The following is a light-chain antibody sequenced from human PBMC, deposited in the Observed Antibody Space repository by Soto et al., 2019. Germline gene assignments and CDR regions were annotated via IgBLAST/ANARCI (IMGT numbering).Light chain of an antibody. CDR3: CSYAGSSTSVV. CDR1: SSDVGSYNL. V-gene: IGLV2-23*01. J-gene: IGLJ2*01. Sequence: QSVLTQPASVSGSPGQSITISCTGTSSDVGSYNLVSWYQQHPGKAPKLMIYEGSKRPSGVSNRFSGSKSGNTASLTISGLQAEEEADYYCCSYAGSSTSVVFGGGTKVTVL. CDR2: EGS.